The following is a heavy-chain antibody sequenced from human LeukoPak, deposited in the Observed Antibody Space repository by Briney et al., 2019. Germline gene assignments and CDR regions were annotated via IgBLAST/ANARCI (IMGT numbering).Heavy chain of an antibody. V-gene: IGHV3-9*01. Sequence: GRSLRLSCAASGFTFDDYAMFWVRQAPGKGLEWVSGISWDSKNIGYAASVKGRFTISRDNAKNSLYLQLHSLRPEDTAFYHCARGNRDSSGFYYYYGMDVWGQGTTVTVSS. CDR3: ARGNRDSSGFYYYYGMDV. J-gene: IGHJ6*02. CDR2: ISWDSKNI. CDR1: GFTFDDYA. D-gene: IGHD6-19*01.